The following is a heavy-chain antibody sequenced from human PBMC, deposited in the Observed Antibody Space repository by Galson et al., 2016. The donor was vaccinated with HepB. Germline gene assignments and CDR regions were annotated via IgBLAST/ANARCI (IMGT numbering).Heavy chain of an antibody. CDR1: GGSISSSSYF. J-gene: IGHJ4*02. CDR2: IYYSGST. D-gene: IGHD7-27*01. V-gene: IGHV4-39*07. Sequence: SETLSLTCTVSGGSISSSSYFWDWIRQPPGKGLEWIGSIYYSGSTYYKPSLKSRVTISVDTSKNQISLQLYSVTVDDTAVYYCTRVKELGRGFHSWGRGTLVTVSS. CDR3: TRVKELGRGFHS.